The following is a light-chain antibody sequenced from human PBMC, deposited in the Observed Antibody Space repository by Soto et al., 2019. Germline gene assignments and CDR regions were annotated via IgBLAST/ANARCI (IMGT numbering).Light chain of an antibody. V-gene: IGKV3-15*01. CDR2: GAS. CDR1: QSVSSN. J-gene: IGKJ1*01. CDR3: QQYNNWPRE. Sequence: EIVMTQSPATLSVYPGERATLSCRASQSVSSNLAWYQQKPGQAPRLLIYGASTRATGIPARFSGSGSGTEFTLTISSLQSEDFAVYYCQQYNNWPREFGQGTKVEIK.